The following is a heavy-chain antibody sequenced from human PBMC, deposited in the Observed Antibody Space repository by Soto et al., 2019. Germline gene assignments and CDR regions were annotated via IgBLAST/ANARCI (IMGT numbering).Heavy chain of an antibody. Sequence: SETLSLTCTVSGGSITDYSWVWIRQPAGKGLEWIGRIFSSGSTNYNPSLKGRITMSLDTSKNQFSLKLNSATATDTAVYFCARDQGVVVTADSWFDLWGQRILGTVSS. V-gene: IGHV4-4*07. CDR3: ARDQGVVVTADSWFDL. CDR2: IFSSGST. D-gene: IGHD2-21*02. J-gene: IGHJ5*02. CDR1: GGSITDYS.